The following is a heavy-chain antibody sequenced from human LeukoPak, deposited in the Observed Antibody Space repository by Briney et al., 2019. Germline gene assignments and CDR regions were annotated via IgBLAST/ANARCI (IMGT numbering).Heavy chain of an antibody. J-gene: IGHJ5*02. V-gene: IGHV3-23*01. CDR3: AKAAFNVEMATITS. Sequence: GGSLRLSCAASGFTFDDYGMSWVRQAPGKGLEWVSSISGSGGRTYYADSVEGRFTISRDNSKNTLYLQMHSLRAEDTAVYYCAKAAFNVEMATITSWGQGTLVTVSS. CDR2: ISGSGGRT. CDR1: GFTFDDYG. D-gene: IGHD5-24*01.